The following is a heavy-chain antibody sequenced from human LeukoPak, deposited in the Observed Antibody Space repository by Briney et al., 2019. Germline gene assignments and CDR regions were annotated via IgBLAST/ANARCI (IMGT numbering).Heavy chain of an antibody. Sequence: GGSLRLSCAASGFTFSSYAMHWVRQAPGKGLEYVSAISSNGGSTYYANSVKGRFTISRDNSKNTLYLQMGSLRAEDMAVYYCARVEAARSFVLGYWGQGTLVTVSS. CDR1: GFTFSSYA. D-gene: IGHD6-6*01. CDR3: ARVEAARSFVLGY. V-gene: IGHV3-64*01. J-gene: IGHJ4*02. CDR2: ISSNGGST.